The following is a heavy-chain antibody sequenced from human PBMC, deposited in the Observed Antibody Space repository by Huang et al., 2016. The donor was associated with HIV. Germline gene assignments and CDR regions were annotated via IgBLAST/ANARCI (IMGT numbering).Heavy chain of an antibody. Sequence: EVHLVESGGGLVQPGGSLRLSCAASGFSFSIYSMNWMRQAPGTGPEWFSKIDNRGYTTYDADSVKGRFTISRDNAKNSLYLQLSSLNVDDTAVYYCEGGGYWGQGTPITVSS. CDR3: EGGGY. J-gene: IGHJ4*02. V-gene: IGHV3-48*01. D-gene: IGHD3-16*01. CDR1: GFSFSIYS. CDR2: IDNRGYTT.